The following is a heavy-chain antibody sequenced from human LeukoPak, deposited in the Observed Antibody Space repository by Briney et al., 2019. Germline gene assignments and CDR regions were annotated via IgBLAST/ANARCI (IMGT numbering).Heavy chain of an antibody. CDR1: TYISSDFG. V-gene: IGHV1-18*01. D-gene: IGHD3-16*02. Sequence: ASVTVSFKASTYISSDFGISWVRLAPGGGREGMGWVSGDNGQTNYGHKFYGRVTMTMETSTNTASMELRGLRSDDTAIYYCARVYLYTTGWSAAYYYFMDVWGKGTTVIVSS. CDR2: VSGDNGQT. J-gene: IGHJ6*03. CDR3: ARVYLYTTGWSAAYYYFMDV.